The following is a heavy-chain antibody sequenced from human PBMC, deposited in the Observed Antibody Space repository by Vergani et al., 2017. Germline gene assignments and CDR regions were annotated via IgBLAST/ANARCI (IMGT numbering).Heavy chain of an antibody. CDR2: TRNKARGYST. Sequence: VQLVESGGGVVQRGGSLRLSCATSGFTLSDYWIDWVRQAPGKGLEWVARTRNKARGYSTDYAASVRGRFIVSRDASGKSVSLQMTRLRIDDTAVYFCARTLKFLDMDVWGKGTTVTVSS. V-gene: IGHV3-72*01. CDR3: ARTLKFLDMDV. D-gene: IGHD3-3*01. J-gene: IGHJ6*04. CDR1: GFTLSDYW.